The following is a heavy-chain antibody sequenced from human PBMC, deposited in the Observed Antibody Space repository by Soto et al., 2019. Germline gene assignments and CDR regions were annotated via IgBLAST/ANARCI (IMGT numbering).Heavy chain of an antibody. V-gene: IGHV4-39*01. CDR2: IYYSGST. CDR3: ARRGPTVTRYYYYGMDV. J-gene: IGHJ6*02. D-gene: IGHD4-17*01. Sequence: SETLSLTCTVSGGSISSSSYCWCWIRQPPGMGLEWIGSIYYSGSTYYNPSLKSRVTISVDTSNNQYSLKLSSVTAADTAVYYCARRGPTVTRYYYYGMDVWGQGTTVTVSS. CDR1: GGSISSSSYC.